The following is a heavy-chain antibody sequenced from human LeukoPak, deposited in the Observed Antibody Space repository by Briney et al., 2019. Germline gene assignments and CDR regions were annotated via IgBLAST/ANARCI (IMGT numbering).Heavy chain of an antibody. V-gene: IGHV4-39*07. D-gene: IGHD2-2*01. CDR1: GGSISSSYYY. Sequence: SETLSLTCTVSGGSISSSYYYWGWSRQPPGKGLEWIGSIYSSGSTYYNPSLKSRVTISVDTSKNQFSLKLSSVTAADTAVYYCARVGGTNYYYYGMDVWGQGTTVTVSS. CDR2: IYSSGST. CDR3: ARVGGTNYYYYGMDV. J-gene: IGHJ6*02.